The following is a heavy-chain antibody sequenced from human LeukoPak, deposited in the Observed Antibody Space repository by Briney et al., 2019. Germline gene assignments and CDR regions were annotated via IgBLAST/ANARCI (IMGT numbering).Heavy chain of an antibody. D-gene: IGHD2-21*02. Sequence: GASVKVSCKASGFTFSGHYIHWVRQAPGQGPEWMGYINPHSGGTSSPQKFQGRVTMTTDTSISAVYMELSSLTSDDTAMYYCVREGNELLSKNFDYWGQGSLVTVSS. CDR3: VREGNELLSKNFDY. V-gene: IGHV1-2*02. CDR2: INPHSGGT. CDR1: GFTFSGHY. J-gene: IGHJ4*02.